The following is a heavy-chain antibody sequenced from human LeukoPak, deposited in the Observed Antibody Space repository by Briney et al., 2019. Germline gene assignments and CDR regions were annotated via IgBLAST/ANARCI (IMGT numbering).Heavy chain of an antibody. J-gene: IGHJ4*01. CDR3: AREDSGTSIDY. CDR2: IYYSGNT. CDR1: GGSITSYY. D-gene: IGHD1-26*01. V-gene: IGHV4-59*01. Sequence: SETLCVTCTVSGGSITSYYYTWIRQPPGKGLEWIGYIYYSGNTNYNPSLKSRVTMSLDMSKNQFSLRLTSVTAADTAVYYCAREDSGTSIDYWGQGTLVTVSS.